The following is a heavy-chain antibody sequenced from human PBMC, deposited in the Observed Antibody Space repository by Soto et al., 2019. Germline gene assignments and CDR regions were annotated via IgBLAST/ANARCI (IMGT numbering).Heavy chain of an antibody. CDR3: ARDVIGDISTGDTWFDP. D-gene: IGHD3-9*01. V-gene: IGHV1-69*13. Sequence: SVKVSCKASGGTFSSYAISWVRQAPGQGLEWMGGIIPIFGTANYAQKFQGRVTVTADESTSTAYMGLSSLRSEDTAVYYCARDVIGDISTGDTWFDPWGKGNLVT. CDR2: IIPIFGTA. CDR1: GGTFSSYA. J-gene: IGHJ5*02.